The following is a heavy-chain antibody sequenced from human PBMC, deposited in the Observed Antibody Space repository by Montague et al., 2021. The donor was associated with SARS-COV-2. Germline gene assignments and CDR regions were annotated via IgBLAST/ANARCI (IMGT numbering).Heavy chain of an antibody. CDR1: GFTFSSYA. J-gene: IGHJ5*02. CDR3: ARYWGNHLGENWFDP. D-gene: IGHD2-21*01. Sequence: SLRLSCAASGFTFSSYAMSWVRQAPGKGLEWVSGIRGSGSSINYADSVKGRFTISRDNSKNTLYLQMNSLRAEDTAVYYCARYWGNHLGENWFDPWGQGTLVTVSS. V-gene: IGHV3-23*01. CDR2: IRGSGSSI.